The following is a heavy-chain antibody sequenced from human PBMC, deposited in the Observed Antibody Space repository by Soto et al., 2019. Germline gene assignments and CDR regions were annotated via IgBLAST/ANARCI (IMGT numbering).Heavy chain of an antibody. J-gene: IGHJ5*02. Sequence: GASVKVSCKASGGTFSSYTISWVRQAPGQGLEWMGRIIPILGIANYAQKFQGRVTITADKSTSTAYMELSSLRSEDTAVYYCARENALGIAVAAAGGWFDPWGQGTLVNVS. CDR2: IIPILGIA. V-gene: IGHV1-69*04. CDR1: GGTFSSYT. CDR3: ARENALGIAVAAAGGWFDP. D-gene: IGHD6-19*01.